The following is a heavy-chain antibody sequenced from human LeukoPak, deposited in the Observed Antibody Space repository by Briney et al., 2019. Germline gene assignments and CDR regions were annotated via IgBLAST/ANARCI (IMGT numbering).Heavy chain of an antibody. CDR2: IYPGDSDT. CDR3: ARRLYGSGRSGAFDI. J-gene: IGHJ3*02. Sequence: GEPLKISCKGSGYSFTSYWIGWVRPMPGKGLEWMGIIYPGDSDTRYSPSFQGQVTISADKSISTAYLQWSSLKASDTAMYYCARRLYGSGRSGAFDIWGQGTMVTVSS. D-gene: IGHD3-10*01. CDR1: GYSFTSYW. V-gene: IGHV5-51*01.